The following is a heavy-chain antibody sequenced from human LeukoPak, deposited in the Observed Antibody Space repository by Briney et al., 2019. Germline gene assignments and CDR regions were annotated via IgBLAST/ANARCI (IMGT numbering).Heavy chain of an antibody. CDR2: IRYDGSNK. D-gene: IGHD1-14*01. CDR3: AKPDLLDAFDI. Sequence: GGSLRLSCAAPGFTFSSYGMHWVHQAPGKGLEWVAFIRYDGSNKYYADSVKGRFTISRDNSKNTLYLQMNSLRAEDTAVYYCAKPDLLDAFDIWGQGTMVTVSS. V-gene: IGHV3-30*02. CDR1: GFTFSSYG. J-gene: IGHJ3*02.